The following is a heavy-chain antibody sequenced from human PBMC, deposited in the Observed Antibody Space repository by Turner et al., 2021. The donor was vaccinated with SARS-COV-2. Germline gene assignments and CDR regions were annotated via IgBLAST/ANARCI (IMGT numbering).Heavy chain of an antibody. CDR2: IDASEDT. CDR3: ARQRAYPRNSDDALSV. J-gene: IGHJ3*01. CDR1: RASIRSYF. D-gene: IGHD4-4*01. V-gene: IGHV4-4*08. Sequence: QVPLQESGPGLVQSSETLSLTCTVSRASIRSYFWTWIRQSPGRGLEWIGYIDASEDTDYHPSIKSRATISVDWSKNEFSLSLRSVTAADSAVYYCARQRAYPRNSDDALSVWGQGTQVTVSS.